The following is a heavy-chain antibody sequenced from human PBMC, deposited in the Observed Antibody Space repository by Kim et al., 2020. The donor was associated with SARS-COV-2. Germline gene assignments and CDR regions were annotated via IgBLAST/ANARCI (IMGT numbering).Heavy chain of an antibody. CDR3: AREGSRNAVDVFNI. CDR2: IGSGGDT. V-gene: IGHV3-13*04. Sequence: GGSLRLSCAASGFTFSSYDIHWVRQATGRGLEWVSAIGSGGDTHYAGSVKGRFTISRENAKNSVYLQMNSLRAGDTAVYYCAREGSRNAVDVFNIWGQGTMVTVSS. CDR1: GFTFSSYD. J-gene: IGHJ3*02. D-gene: IGHD3-10*01.